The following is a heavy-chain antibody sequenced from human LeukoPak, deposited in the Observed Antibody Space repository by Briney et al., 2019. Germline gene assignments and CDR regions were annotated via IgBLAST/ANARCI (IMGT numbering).Heavy chain of an antibody. J-gene: IGHJ6*03. V-gene: IGHV1-24*01. Sequence: ASVKVSCKVSGYTLTELSMHWVRQAPGKGLEWMGGFDPEDGETIYAQKFQGRVTMTEDTSTDTAYMELSSLRSEDTAAYYCATAYQYGSGSYAQTYYYYYMDVWGKGTTVTVSS. CDR2: FDPEDGET. CDR3: ATAYQYGSGSYAQTYYYYYMDV. D-gene: IGHD3-10*01. CDR1: GYTLTELS.